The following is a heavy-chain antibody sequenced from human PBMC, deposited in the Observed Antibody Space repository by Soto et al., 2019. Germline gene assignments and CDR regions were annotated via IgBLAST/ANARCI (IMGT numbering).Heavy chain of an antibody. CDR3: TRAAWFPYLSFY. Sequence: GGSLRLSCAASGFTFSRFELHWVRQAPGKGLEWISYISSSGSTAYYASSVEGRFTISGDNANNSVYLQMDSLSAEDTALYYCTRAAWFPYLSFYWGQGALVTVSS. V-gene: IGHV3-48*03. J-gene: IGHJ4*02. CDR2: ISSSGSTA. D-gene: IGHD3-10*01. CDR1: GFTFSRFE.